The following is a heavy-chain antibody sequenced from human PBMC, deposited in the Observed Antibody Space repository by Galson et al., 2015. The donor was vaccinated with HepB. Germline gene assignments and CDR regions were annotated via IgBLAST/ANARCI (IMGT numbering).Heavy chain of an antibody. Sequence: SLRLSCAASGFTFSSYAMHWVRQAPGKGLEYVSAISSNGGSTYYADSVKGRFTISRDNSKNTLYLQMSSLRAEDTAVYYCVKDNTYCGGDCYSREGYWGQGTLVTVSS. CDR1: GFTFSSYA. CDR2: ISSNGGST. V-gene: IGHV3-64D*06. D-gene: IGHD2-21*02. J-gene: IGHJ4*02. CDR3: VKDNTYCGGDCYSREGY.